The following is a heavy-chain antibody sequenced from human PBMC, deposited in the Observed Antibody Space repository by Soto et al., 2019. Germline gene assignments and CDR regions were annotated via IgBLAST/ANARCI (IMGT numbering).Heavy chain of an antibody. CDR2: IIPILGIA. CDR3: ARGSYWVRGVDWFDP. J-gene: IGHJ5*02. V-gene: IGHV1-69*02. CDR1: GGTFSSYT. D-gene: IGHD3-10*01. Sequence: QVQLVQSGAEVKKPGSSVKVSCKASGGTFSSYTISWVRQAPGQGLEWMGRIIPILGIANYAQKFQGRVTITADKSTSTADMELSSLRSEDTAVYYCARGSYWVRGVDWFDPWGQGTLVTVSS.